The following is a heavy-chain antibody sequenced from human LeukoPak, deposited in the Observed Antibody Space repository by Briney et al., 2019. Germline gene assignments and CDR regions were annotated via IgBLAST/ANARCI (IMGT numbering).Heavy chain of an antibody. J-gene: IGHJ6*02. D-gene: IGHD6-6*01. CDR1: GYTFTSYA. CDR2: INAGNGNT. CDR3: ASSVSSSWSRDYYYYGMDV. V-gene: IGHV1-3*01. Sequence: ASVKVSCKASGYTFTSYAMHWVRQTPGQRLEWMGWINAGNGNTKCSQKFQGRVTITRDTSASTAYMELSSLRSDDTAVYYCASSVSSSWSRDYYYYGMDVWGQGTTVTVSS.